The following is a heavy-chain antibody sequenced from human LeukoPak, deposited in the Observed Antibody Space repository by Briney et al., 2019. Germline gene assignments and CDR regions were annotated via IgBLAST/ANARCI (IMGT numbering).Heavy chain of an antibody. CDR3: ARDIRVVGATHYFDQ. V-gene: IGHV4-59*01. CDR1: GGSITSYY. CDR2: MHYSGGA. D-gene: IGHD1-26*01. Sequence: KPSETLSLTCTVSGGSITSYYWSWVRQPPGKGLEWIGYMHYSGGATYYPSLKSRVAMSIDASKNQFSLKLSSVTAADTAVYYCARDIRVVGATHYFDQWGQGTLVTISS. J-gene: IGHJ4*02.